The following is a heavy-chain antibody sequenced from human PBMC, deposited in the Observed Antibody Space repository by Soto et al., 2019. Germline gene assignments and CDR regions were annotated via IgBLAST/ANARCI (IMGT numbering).Heavy chain of an antibody. CDR2: IGSSGSTI. J-gene: IGHJ4*02. CDR3: ARATYTSSYNFDS. D-gene: IGHD6-6*01. V-gene: IGHV3-48*03. CDR1: GFTFSTFE. Sequence: PGGSLRLSCAASGFTFSTFEMNWVRQAPGKGLEWVSKIGSSGSTIWYADSVKGRFTISRDNAKNSLYLQMNSLRGDDTAVYYCARATYTSSYNFDSWGQGTLVTVSS.